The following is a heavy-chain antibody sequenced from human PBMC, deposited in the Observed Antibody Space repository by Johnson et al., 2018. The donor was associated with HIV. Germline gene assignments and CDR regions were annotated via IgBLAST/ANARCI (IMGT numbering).Heavy chain of an antibody. V-gene: IGHV3-66*02. Sequence: MLLVESGGGLVQPGGSLRLSCAVSGFTVKSNYINWVRQAPGKGLECVSGIYSGGSTYYADSVKGRFTISRDNSKNTLYLQMNSLRAEDTAVYYCARDGRAECEGKGGFDALDIWGQGTMVTVSS. CDR2: IYSGGST. CDR1: GFTVKSNY. J-gene: IGHJ3*02. D-gene: IGHD3-3*01. CDR3: ARDGRAECEGKGGFDALDI.